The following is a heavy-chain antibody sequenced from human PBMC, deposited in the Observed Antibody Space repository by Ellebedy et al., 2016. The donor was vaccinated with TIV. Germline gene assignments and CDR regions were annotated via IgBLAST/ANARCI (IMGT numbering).Heavy chain of an antibody. CDR2: IYHSGST. V-gene: IGHV4/OR15-8*01. CDR3: ARDRGGDTPIDP. Sequence: ESLKISCAASGFTFSIYWMSWVRQAPGKGLEWIGYIYHSGSTYYNPSLKSRVTISVDRSKNQFSLKLSSVTAADTAVYYCARDRGGDTPIDPWGQGTLVTVSS. D-gene: IGHD1-26*01. J-gene: IGHJ5*02. CDR1: GFTFSIYW.